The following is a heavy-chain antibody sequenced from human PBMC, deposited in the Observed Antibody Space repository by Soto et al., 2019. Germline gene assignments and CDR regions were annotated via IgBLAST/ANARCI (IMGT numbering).Heavy chain of an antibody. CDR2: IYPGDSDT. CDR3: ARHIPSKVIFRSGDSDNWFDP. J-gene: IGHJ5*02. D-gene: IGHD3-22*01. V-gene: IGHV5-51*01. Sequence: GESLKISCKGSGYSFTSYWIGWVRQMPGKGLEWMGIIYPGDSDTRYSPSFQGQVTISAVKSISNAYLKWSSLKASDTAMYYCARHIPSKVIFRSGDSDNWFDPWGQGTLVTVSS. CDR1: GYSFTSYW.